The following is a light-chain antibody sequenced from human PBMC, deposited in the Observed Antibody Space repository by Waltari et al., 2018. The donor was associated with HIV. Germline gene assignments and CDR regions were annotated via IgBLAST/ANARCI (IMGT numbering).Light chain of an antibody. CDR3: ALWDDSLNGVL. Sequence: SSELTQDPSVSVALGQTVRITCQGESLKIYYANWYQQKPGQAPVLVIYGATKRPSGIPDRFSGSKSGTSASLAITGLQSEDEADYYCALWDDSLNGVLFGGGTKLTVL. CDR1: SLKIYY. CDR2: GAT. J-gene: IGLJ2*01. V-gene: IGLV3-19*01.